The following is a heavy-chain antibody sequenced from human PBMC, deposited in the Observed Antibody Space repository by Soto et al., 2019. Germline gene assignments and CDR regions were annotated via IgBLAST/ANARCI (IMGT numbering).Heavy chain of an antibody. V-gene: IGHV1-18*01. D-gene: IGHD2-21*01. CDR1: GYTFTSNG. CDR2: ISANSGNT. Sequence: ASVKVSCKASGYTFTSNGISWVRQAPGQGLEWMGWISANSGNTNYPQKLQGRVIMTTETSTTTAYMELRSLRSDDTAVYYCARDGTGIDIWFDPWGQGTLVTVSS. CDR3: ARDGTGIDIWFDP. J-gene: IGHJ5*02.